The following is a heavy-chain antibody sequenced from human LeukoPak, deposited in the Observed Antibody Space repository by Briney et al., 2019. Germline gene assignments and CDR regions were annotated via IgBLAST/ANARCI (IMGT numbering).Heavy chain of an antibody. V-gene: IGHV4-59*01. CDR3: ARGGGSRRFSAFDI. D-gene: IGHD2-15*01. CDR2: IYYSGST. J-gene: IGHJ3*02. Sequence: SETLSLTCTVSGGSISSYYWSWIRQPPGKGLEWIGYIYYSGSTNYNPSLKSRVTISVDTSKSQFSLKLSSVTAADTAVYYCARGGGSRRFSAFDIWGQGTMVTVSS. CDR1: GGSISSYY.